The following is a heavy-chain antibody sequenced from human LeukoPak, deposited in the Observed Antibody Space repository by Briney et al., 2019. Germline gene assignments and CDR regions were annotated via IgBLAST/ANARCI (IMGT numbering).Heavy chain of an antibody. CDR1: GFTFINYG. V-gene: IGHV3-30*18. D-gene: IGHD1-1*01. J-gene: IGHJ4*02. Sequence: GGSLRLSCAASGFTFINYGMHWVRQAPGKGLEWVALISYDGSNRYYVDSVKGRFTISRDNSKNTLYLQMNSLRAEDTAVYYCAKDPSLRTTLPLWGQGTLVTVSS. CDR3: AKDPSLRTTLPL. CDR2: ISYDGSNR.